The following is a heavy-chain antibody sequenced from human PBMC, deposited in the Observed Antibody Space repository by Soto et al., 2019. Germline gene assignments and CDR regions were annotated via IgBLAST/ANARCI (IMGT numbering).Heavy chain of an antibody. J-gene: IGHJ4*02. Sequence: ASVKVSCKTSGYTFTEYGISWFRQAPGQGLEWMGWISPYNGKTNYIQEFQDRVTITTDTSSTTVYMDLRTLKSDDTAIYFCARADYGDTKIYSFDHWGQGTLVTVSS. D-gene: IGHD4-17*01. CDR3: ARADYGDTKIYSFDH. V-gene: IGHV1-18*01. CDR1: GYTFTEYG. CDR2: ISPYNGKT.